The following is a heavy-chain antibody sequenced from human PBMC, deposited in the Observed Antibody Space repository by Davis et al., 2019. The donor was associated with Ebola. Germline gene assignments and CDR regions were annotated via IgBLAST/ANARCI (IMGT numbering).Heavy chain of an antibody. J-gene: IGHJ4*02. D-gene: IGHD2-15*01. V-gene: IGHV3-21*01. CDR3: ARDRYCSGGSCYLDY. Sequence: GESLKISCAASGFTFDNYAMNWVRQAPGKGLEWVSSISSSSSYIYYADSVKDRFTFSRDNAKNSLYLQMNSLRAEDTAVYYCARDRYCSGGSCYLDYWGQGTLVTVSS. CDR2: ISSSSSYI. CDR1: GFTFDNYA.